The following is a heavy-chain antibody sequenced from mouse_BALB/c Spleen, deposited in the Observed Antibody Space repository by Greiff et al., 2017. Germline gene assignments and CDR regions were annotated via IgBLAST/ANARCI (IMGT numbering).Heavy chain of an antibody. CDR1: GYTFTSYW. Sequence: EVQLQQSGAELARPGASVKMSCKASGYTFTSYWMHWVKQRPGQGLEWIGAIYPGNSDTSYNQKFKGKAKLTAVTSTSTAYMELSSLTNEDSAVYYCTREVLYYFDYWGQGTTLTVSS. CDR3: TREVLYYFDY. CDR2: IYPGNSDT. J-gene: IGHJ2*01. D-gene: IGHD2-14*01. V-gene: IGHV1-5*01.